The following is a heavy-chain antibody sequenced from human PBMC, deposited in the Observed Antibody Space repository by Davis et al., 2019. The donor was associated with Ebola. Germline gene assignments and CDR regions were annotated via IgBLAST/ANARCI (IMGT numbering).Heavy chain of an antibody. CDR1: GFTFSSYA. J-gene: IGHJ4*02. Sequence: GESLKISCAVSGFTFSSYAMHWVRQAPGKGLEWVAVISYDGSNKYYADSVKGRFTISRDNSKNTLYLQMNSLRAEDTAVYYCARDPNTIFGVVLETGFLDCWGQGTLVTVSS. CDR2: ISYDGSNK. V-gene: IGHV3-30-3*01. CDR3: ARDPNTIFGVVLETGFLDC. D-gene: IGHD3-3*01.